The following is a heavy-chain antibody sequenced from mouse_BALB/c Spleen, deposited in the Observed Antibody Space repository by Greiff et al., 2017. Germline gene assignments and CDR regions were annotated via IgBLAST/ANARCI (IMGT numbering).Heavy chain of an antibody. CDR2: ISDGGSYT. D-gene: IGHD2-1*01. Sequence: EVQLVESGGGLVKPGGSLKLSCAASGFTFSSYAMSWVRQTPEKRLEWVATISDGGSYTYYPDSVKGRFTISRDNAKNNLYLQMSSLKSEDTAMYYCARGGYYGNYDAMDYWGQGTSVTVSS. V-gene: IGHV5-4*01. CDR3: ARGGYYGNYDAMDY. J-gene: IGHJ4*01. CDR1: GFTFSSYA.